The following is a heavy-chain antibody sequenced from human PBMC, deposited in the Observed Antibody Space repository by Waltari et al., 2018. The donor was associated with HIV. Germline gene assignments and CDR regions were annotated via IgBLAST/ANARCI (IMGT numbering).Heavy chain of an antibody. CDR2: ITSRSSAI. CDR3: ARVKTYGMDV. Sequence: EVQLVESGGGLVQPGGSQRLSCAASGFTFNNYGMSWVRQAPGRGLEWVSYITSRSSAIYYADSLKGRFTLSRDNANNSLYLQMNTLRGEDTAVYYCARVKTYGMDVWGQGTTVTVSS. J-gene: IGHJ6*02. V-gene: IGHV3-48*01. CDR1: GFTFNNYG.